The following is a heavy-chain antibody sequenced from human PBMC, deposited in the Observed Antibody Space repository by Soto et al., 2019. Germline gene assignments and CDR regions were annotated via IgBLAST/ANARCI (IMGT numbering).Heavy chain of an antibody. CDR1: GGTFSSYA. V-gene: IGHV1-69*13. J-gene: IGHJ2*01. CDR3: ARSSYVRRYFDL. CDR2: IIPIFGTA. Sequence: ASVKVSCKASGGTFSSYAISWVRQAPGQGLEWMGGIIPIFGTANYAQKFQGRVTITADESTSTAYMELSSLRSEDTAVYYCARSSYVRRYFDLWGRGTLVTAPQ. D-gene: IGHD3-16*01.